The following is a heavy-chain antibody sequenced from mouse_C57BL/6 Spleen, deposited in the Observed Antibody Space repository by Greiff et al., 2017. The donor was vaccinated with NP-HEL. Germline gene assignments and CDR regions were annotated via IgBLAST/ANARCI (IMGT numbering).Heavy chain of an antibody. CDR1: GYTFTSYG. CDR3: ARCSKGNGYFDY. Sequence: VQLQQSGAELARPGASVKLSCKASGYTFTSYGISWVKQRTGQGLEWIGEIYPRSGNTYYNEKFKGKATLTADKSSSTAYMELRSLTSEDSAVYFCARCSKGNGYFDYWGQGTTLTVSS. CDR2: IYPRSGNT. V-gene: IGHV1-81*01. D-gene: IGHD1-1*01. J-gene: IGHJ2*01.